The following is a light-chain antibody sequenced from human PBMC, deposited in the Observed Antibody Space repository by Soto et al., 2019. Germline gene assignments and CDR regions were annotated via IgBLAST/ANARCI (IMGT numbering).Light chain of an antibody. CDR3: QQYSSDST. Sequence: IQMTQSPSTLSASVGDRVTITCRASQNINTWLAWYQQKPGKAPRLLIYRASSLENGVPSRFGGRGSGTKFIFTISSLKPDDSATYYCQQYSSDSTFGQGTKVEIK. CDR2: RAS. CDR1: QNINTW. V-gene: IGKV1-5*03. J-gene: IGKJ1*01.